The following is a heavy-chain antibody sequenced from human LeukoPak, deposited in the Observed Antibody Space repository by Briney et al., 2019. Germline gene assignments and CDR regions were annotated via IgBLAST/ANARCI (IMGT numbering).Heavy chain of an antibody. Sequence: ASVKVSCKAFGYTFTGYYMHWVRQAPGQGLEWMGWINPNSGGTNYAQKFQGRVTMTRDTSISTAYMELSRLRSDDTAVYYCAIPTGTLEYNWFDPWGQGTLVTVSS. CDR1: GYTFTGYY. CDR3: AIPTGTLEYNWFDP. J-gene: IGHJ5*02. CDR2: INPNSGGT. D-gene: IGHD1-1*01. V-gene: IGHV1-2*02.